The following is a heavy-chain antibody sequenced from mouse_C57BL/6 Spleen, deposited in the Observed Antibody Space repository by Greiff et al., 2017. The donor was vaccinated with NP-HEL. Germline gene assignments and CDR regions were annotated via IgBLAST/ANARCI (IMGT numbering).Heavy chain of an antibody. Sequence: VQLQQSGAELVKPGASVKLSCKASGYTFTSYWMQWVKQRPGQGLEWIGEIDPSDSYTNYNQKFKGKATLTVDTSSSTAYLQLSSQTSEASAGYYCARKSSNGDWYFDVWGTGTTVTVSS. CDR1: GYTFTSYW. CDR3: ARKSSNGDWYFDV. CDR2: IDPSDSYT. J-gene: IGHJ1*03. D-gene: IGHD2-5*01. V-gene: IGHV1-50*01.